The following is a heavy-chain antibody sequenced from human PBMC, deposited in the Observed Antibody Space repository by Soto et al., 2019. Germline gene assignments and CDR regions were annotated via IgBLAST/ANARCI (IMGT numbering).Heavy chain of an antibody. CDR2: IYYSGST. D-gene: IGHD3-16*01. CDR1: GGSINSYY. CDR3: ARRSGLGFDF. J-gene: IGHJ4*02. V-gene: IGHV4-59*08. Sequence: QVQLQESGPGLVKPSETLSLTCTVSGGSINSYYWSWIRQPPGKGLEWIGYIYYSGSTNYNPSLKSRVTISVDTSKNQFSLKLSSVTAADTAVYYCARRSGLGFDFWGQGTLVTVSS.